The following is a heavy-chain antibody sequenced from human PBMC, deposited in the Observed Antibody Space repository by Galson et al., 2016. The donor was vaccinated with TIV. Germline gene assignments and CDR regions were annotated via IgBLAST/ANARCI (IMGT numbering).Heavy chain of an antibody. CDR1: GGTFSIHA. CDR2: IIPMFGTA. Sequence: SVKVSCKASGGTFSIHAFSWVRQAPGQGLEWMGRIIPMFGTANYAQRFQGRVTITADDSTSTFTSITYMGLSSLRSEDTAVYYCVRGPYYYGSGSEENWGQGTLVTVSS. CDR3: VRGPYYYGSGSEEN. J-gene: IGHJ4*02. V-gene: IGHV1-69*13. D-gene: IGHD3-10*01.